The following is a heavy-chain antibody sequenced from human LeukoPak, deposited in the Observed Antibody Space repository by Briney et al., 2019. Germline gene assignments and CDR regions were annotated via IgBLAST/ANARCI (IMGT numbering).Heavy chain of an antibody. J-gene: IGHJ6*02. CDR3: ARNPQRFGEFSMDV. Sequence: ASVKVSCKASGGTFSSYAISWVRQAPGQGLEWMGWISAYNGNTNYAQKLQGRVTMTTDTSTSTAYMELRSLRSDDTAVYYCARNPQRFGEFSMDVWGQGTTVTVSS. CDR2: ISAYNGNT. CDR1: GGTFSSYA. V-gene: IGHV1-18*01. D-gene: IGHD3-10*01.